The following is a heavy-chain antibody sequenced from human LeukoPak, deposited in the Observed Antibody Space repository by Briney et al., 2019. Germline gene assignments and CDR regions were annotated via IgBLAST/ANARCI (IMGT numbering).Heavy chain of an antibody. CDR3: ATGTEKVRSYYYYYGMDV. J-gene: IGHJ6*02. D-gene: IGHD1-14*01. CDR1: GYTLTELS. Sequence: ASVKVSCKVSGYTLTELSMHWVRQAPGKGLEWMGGFDPEDGETIYARKFQGRVTMTEDTSTDTAYMELSSLRSEDTAVYYCATGTEKVRSYYYYYGMDVWGQGTTVTVSS. CDR2: FDPEDGET. V-gene: IGHV1-24*01.